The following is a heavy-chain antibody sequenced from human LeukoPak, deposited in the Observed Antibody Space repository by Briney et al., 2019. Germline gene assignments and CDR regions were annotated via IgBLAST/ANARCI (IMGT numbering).Heavy chain of an antibody. Sequence: GRSLRLSCAASGFTFDDYPMHWVRQAPGKGLEWVSGITWNSGSIGYADSVKGRFTISRDNAKKFLYLQMNRLRDEDTAVYYCARVSVCSSTSCYSVFDYLGQGTLVTVSS. V-gene: IGHV3-9*01. CDR1: GFTFDDYP. J-gene: IGHJ4*02. D-gene: IGHD2-2*01. CDR3: ARVSVCSSTSCYSVFDY. CDR2: ITWNSGSI.